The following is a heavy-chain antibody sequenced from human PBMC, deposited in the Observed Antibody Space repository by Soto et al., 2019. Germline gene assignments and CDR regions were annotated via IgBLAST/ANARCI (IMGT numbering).Heavy chain of an antibody. CDR2: ISYDGSNK. Sequence: QVQLVESGGGVVQPGRSLRLSCAASGFTFSSYAMHWVRQAPGKGLEWEAVISYDGSNKYYADSVKGRFTISRDKSKNTLYRHMTSLRAEDTAVYYCAGSHLESYGMDVCGQGTTVTVSS. V-gene: IGHV3-30-3*01. CDR3: AGSHLESYGMDV. CDR1: GFTFSSYA. J-gene: IGHJ6*02.